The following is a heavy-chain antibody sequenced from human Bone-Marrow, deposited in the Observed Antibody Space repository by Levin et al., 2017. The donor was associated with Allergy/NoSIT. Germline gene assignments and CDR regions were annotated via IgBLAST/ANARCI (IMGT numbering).Heavy chain of an antibody. CDR2: IYSTASS. CDR1: GVSINNYF. Sequence: SETLSLTCNVSGVSINNYFWSWIRQPPGKGLEWIGYIYSTASSSYNPSLKNRVTMSIETSKNQVSLKLRSVTAAVTAVYYRARAGDWESSVWYGTKDYAMEFWGQGTTVTVSS. J-gene: IGHJ6*02. D-gene: IGHD6-19*01. CDR3: ARAGDWESSVWYGTKDYAMEF. V-gene: IGHV4-59*01.